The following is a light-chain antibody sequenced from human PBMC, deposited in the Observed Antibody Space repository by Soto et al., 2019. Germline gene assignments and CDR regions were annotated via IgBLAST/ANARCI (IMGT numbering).Light chain of an antibody. CDR1: QSVSSN. Sequence: TQVPFPSPFPPGERATLSCRASQSVSSNVAWYQQIPGQTPRLLIYGASTRATGIPVRFSGSGSGTEFTLTISSLQSEDFAVYYCHQYDDGPYTFGQGTKVDIK. V-gene: IGKV3-15*01. CDR3: HQYDDGPYT. CDR2: GAS. J-gene: IGKJ2*01.